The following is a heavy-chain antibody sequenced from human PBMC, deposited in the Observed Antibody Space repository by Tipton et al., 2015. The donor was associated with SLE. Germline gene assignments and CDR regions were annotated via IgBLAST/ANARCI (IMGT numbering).Heavy chain of an antibody. CDR3: ARGEGYKGFYFIDV. V-gene: IGHV4-31*03. Sequence: TLSLTCTVSSGSVSGGYYWSWIRQYPGKGLEWIGYIYYRGTTHYNPSLESRASISVDTSRNQFSLNLTSVTAADTAVFYCARGEGYKGFYFIDVWGRGTKVTVPS. CDR1: SGSVSGGYY. J-gene: IGHJ6*04. CDR2: IYYRGTT. D-gene: IGHD5-24*01.